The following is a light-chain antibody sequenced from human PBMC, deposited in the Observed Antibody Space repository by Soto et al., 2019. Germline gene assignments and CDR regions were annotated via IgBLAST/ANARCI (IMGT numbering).Light chain of an antibody. CDR1: QDISIY. CDR2: GTS. CDR3: QQYNHHPLT. V-gene: IGKV1-16*02. Sequence: DVQMTQSPSSLTASVGDTVTITCRASQDISIYLAWFQQKPGKAPNSLIYGTSTLHSGVPSKFSGSRSGTDFTLTISSVQPEDFETYYCQQYNHHPLTFGGGTKVEIK. J-gene: IGKJ4*01.